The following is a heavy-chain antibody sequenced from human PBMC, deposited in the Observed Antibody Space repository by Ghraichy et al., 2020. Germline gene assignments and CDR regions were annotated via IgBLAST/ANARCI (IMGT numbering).Heavy chain of an antibody. CDR2: LSHDASNK. CDR1: GFTFSSYG. J-gene: IGHJ3*02. Sequence: RGSLRLSCAASGFTFSSYGMHWVRQAPGKGLEWVAVLSHDASNKYYADSVRGRLTISRDNSKNTLYLQMNSLRAEDTAVYYCTKGAYYDLLTGYLDDAFDIWGQGTMVTVSS. V-gene: IGHV3-30*18. CDR3: TKGAYYDLLTGYLDDAFDI. D-gene: IGHD3-9*01.